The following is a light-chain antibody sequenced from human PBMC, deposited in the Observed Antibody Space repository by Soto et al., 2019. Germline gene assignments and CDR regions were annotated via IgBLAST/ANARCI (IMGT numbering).Light chain of an antibody. Sequence: DIQMTQSPSSLSASVGDRITITCRASQSISSYLNWYQQKPGKAPKLLIYVAYSLHSGVPSRFSGSGSGTEFTLTITTLQPDDFATYFCQHYRRNTWSFGPGTKVDIK. CDR2: VAY. CDR1: QSISSY. V-gene: IGKV1-39*01. J-gene: IGKJ1*01. CDR3: QHYRRNTWS.